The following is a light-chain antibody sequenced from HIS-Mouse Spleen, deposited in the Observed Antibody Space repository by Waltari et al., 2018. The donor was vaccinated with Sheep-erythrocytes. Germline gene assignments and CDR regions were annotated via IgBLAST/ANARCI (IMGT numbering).Light chain of an antibody. J-gene: IGLJ2*01. CDR2: EVS. Sequence: QSALTQPASVSGSPGPSITISCTGTSSYVGGYNYVSWYQQHPGKAPKLMIYEVSNRPSGVSKRFSGSKSGNTASLTISGLQAEDEADYYCSSYTSSSTLVVFGGGTKLTVL. V-gene: IGLV2-14*01. CDR1: SSYVGGYNY. CDR3: SSYTSSSTLVV.